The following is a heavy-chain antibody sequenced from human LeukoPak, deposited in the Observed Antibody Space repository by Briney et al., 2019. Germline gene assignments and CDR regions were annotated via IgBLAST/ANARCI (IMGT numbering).Heavy chain of an antibody. V-gene: IGHV4-34*01. Sequence: SETLSLACAVYGGSFSGYYWSWIRQPPGKGLEWIGEIYHSGSTNYNPSLKSRVTISVDKSKNQFSLKLSSVTAADTAVYYCARDGTVAPNWFDPWGQGTLVTVSS. D-gene: IGHD4-11*01. J-gene: IGHJ5*02. CDR1: GGSFSGYY. CDR2: IYHSGST. CDR3: ARDGTVAPNWFDP.